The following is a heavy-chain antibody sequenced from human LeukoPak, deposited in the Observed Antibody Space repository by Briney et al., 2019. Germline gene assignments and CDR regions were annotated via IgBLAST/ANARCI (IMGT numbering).Heavy chain of an antibody. Sequence: GGSLRLSCAASGFAFSRFWLSWVRHAPGKGLEWVANINPDGSGKYYVDSVKGRFTISRDNAKNSLFLQMNSLRVEDTAVYYCVCDYNRNSGYWGQGTLVTVSS. CDR3: VCDYNRNSGY. V-gene: IGHV3-7*01. CDR1: GFAFSRFW. J-gene: IGHJ4*02. CDR2: INPDGSGK. D-gene: IGHD4-23*01.